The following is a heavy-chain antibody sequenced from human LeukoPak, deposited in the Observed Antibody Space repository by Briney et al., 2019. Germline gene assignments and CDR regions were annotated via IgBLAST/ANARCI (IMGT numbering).Heavy chain of an antibody. D-gene: IGHD3-10*01. CDR2: IIPILGIA. CDR1: GGTFSSYA. V-gene: IGHV1-69*04. CDR3: AREATMVRGVYDY. J-gene: IGHJ4*02. Sequence: GASVKVSCKASGGTFSSYAISWVRQAPGQGLEWMGRIIPILGIANYAQKFQGRVTITADKSTSTAYMELSSLRSEDTAVYYCAREATMVRGVYDYWGRGTLVTVSS.